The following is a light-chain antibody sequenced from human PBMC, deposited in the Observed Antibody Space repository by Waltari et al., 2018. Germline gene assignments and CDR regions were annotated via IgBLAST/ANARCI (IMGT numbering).Light chain of an antibody. CDR3: QQYHNVPPT. Sequence: DIQLTQSPSSLSASVGATVTITCQASHDIGKHLNWYQQKPGKAPTLLISDASTLQTGVPSRFPGVGSGTLFTFTINSLQPEDVATYFCQQYHNVPPTFGGGTKVEI. J-gene: IGKJ4*01. CDR1: HDIGKH. CDR2: DAS. V-gene: IGKV1-33*01.